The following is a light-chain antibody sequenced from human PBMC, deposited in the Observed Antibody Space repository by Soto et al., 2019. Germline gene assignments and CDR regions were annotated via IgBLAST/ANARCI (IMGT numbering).Light chain of an antibody. CDR1: SSDVGGYNF. CDR2: EVS. Sequence: QSALTQPASVSGSPGQSITVSCTGTSSDVGGYNFVSWYQQHPGKAPKLLIYEVSNRPSGVSNRFSGSRSGNTASLTISGLRAEDEGDYYCGSYTSSSTLVLFGGGTKLTVL. V-gene: IGLV2-14*01. CDR3: GSYTSSSTLVL. J-gene: IGLJ2*01.